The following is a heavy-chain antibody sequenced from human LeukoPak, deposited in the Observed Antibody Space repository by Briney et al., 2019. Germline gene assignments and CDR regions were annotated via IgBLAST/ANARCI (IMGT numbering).Heavy chain of an antibody. CDR3: AKADGYCSSTSCYGYFDY. Sequence: GGSLRLSCAASGFTFSSYAMSWVRQAPGKGLEWVSAISGSGGSTYYAGFVKGRFTIPRDNSKNTLYLQMNSLRAEDKAVYYCAKADGYCSSTSCYGYFDYWGQGTLVTVSS. V-gene: IGHV3-23*01. CDR2: ISGSGGST. D-gene: IGHD2-2*03. CDR1: GFTFSSYA. J-gene: IGHJ4*02.